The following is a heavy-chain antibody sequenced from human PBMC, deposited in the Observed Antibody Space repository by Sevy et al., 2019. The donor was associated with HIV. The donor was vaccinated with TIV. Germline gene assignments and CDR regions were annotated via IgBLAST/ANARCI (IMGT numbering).Heavy chain of an antibody. V-gene: IGHV3-7*01. D-gene: IGHD2-2*01. Sequence: GGSLRLSCAASGFTVGTYWMSWVRQAPGKGLQWVASIKQDESEKNYVDSVKGRFTISRDNAKNSLALQMNSLRAEDTAVYYCARDLIVPTGMFYYGMDVWGQGTTVTVS. CDR2: IKQDESEK. J-gene: IGHJ6*02. CDR3: ARDLIVPTGMFYYGMDV. CDR1: GFTVGTYW.